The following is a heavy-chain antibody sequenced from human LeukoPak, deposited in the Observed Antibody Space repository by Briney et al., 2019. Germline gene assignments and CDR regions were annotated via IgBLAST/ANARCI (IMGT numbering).Heavy chain of an antibody. D-gene: IGHD4-17*01. CDR2: ISGSGGST. CDR3: AKARQPDYGDFSFDY. J-gene: IGHJ4*02. Sequence: GGSLRLSCAASGFTFSSYAMSWVRQAPGKGMEWVSAISGSGGSTYYADSVKGRFTISRDNSKNTLYLQMNSLRAEDTAVYYCAKARQPDYGDFSFDYWGQGTLVTVSS. V-gene: IGHV3-23*01. CDR1: GFTFSSYA.